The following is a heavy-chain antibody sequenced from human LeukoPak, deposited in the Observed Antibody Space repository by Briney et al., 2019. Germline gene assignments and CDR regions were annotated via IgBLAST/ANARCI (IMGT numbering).Heavy chain of an antibody. D-gene: IGHD3-3*01. CDR3: ARVSGYYDFWSGFDY. V-gene: IGHV4-59*01. Sequence: PSETQSLTCTVSGGSISSYYWSWIRQPPGKGLEWIGYIYYSGSTNYNPSLKSRVTISVDTSKNQFSLKLSSVTAADTAVYYCARVSGYYDFWSGFDYWGQGTLVTVSS. CDR2: IYYSGST. J-gene: IGHJ4*02. CDR1: GGSISSYY.